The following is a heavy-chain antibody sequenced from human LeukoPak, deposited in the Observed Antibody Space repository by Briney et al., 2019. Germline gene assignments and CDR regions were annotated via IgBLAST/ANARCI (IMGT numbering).Heavy chain of an antibody. CDR2: IIPIFGTA. CDR3: ARGGGIAAAGTPSYYYYYYMDV. CDR1: GGTFSRYA. Sequence: APVKASCKASGGTFSRYAIIWVRQAPGQGLEWMGGIIPIFGTANYAQKFQRRVTITADDSTSTAYMELSSLRAEDTAVYYCARGGGIAAAGTPSYYYYYYMDVWGKGTTVTISS. D-gene: IGHD6-13*01. J-gene: IGHJ6*03. V-gene: IGHV1-69*13.